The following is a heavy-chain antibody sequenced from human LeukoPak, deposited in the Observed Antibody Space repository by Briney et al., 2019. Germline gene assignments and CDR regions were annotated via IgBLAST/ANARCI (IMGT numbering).Heavy chain of an antibody. CDR1: GFTFSSYA. CDR2: MSGSGGFT. D-gene: IGHD7-27*01. CDR3: ARDVSWGSGIDY. J-gene: IGHJ4*02. Sequence: NPGGSLRLSCAASGFTFSSYAMSWVRQAPGKGLEWVSAMSGSGGFTYYADSVKGRFTISRDNSKNTLYLQMNSLRAEDTAVYYCARDVSWGSGIDYWGQGTLVTVSS. V-gene: IGHV3-23*01.